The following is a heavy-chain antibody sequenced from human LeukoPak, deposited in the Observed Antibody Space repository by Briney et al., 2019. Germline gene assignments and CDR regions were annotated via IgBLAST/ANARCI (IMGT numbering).Heavy chain of an antibody. D-gene: IGHD6-13*01. Sequence: GGSLRLSCAASGFTFDDYGMSWVRQAPGKGLEWVSGINWNGGSTGYADSVKGRFTISRDNSKNTLYLQMNSLRAEDTAVYYCAREDKSWYGFDYWGQGTLVTVSS. CDR3: AREDKSWYGFDY. CDR2: INWNGGST. CDR1: GFTFDDYG. V-gene: IGHV3-20*04. J-gene: IGHJ4*02.